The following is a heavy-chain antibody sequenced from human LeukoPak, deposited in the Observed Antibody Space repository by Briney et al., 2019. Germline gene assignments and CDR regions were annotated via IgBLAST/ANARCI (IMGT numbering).Heavy chain of an antibody. CDR3: ARYHRWDDAFDI. CDR2: ISSSSSYI. V-gene: IGHV3-21*01. CDR1: GFTFSSYS. Sequence: GGSLRLSCAASGFTFSSYSMNWVRQAPGKGLEWVSSISSSSSYIYYADSVKGRFTISRDNAKNSLYLQMNSLRAEDTAVYYCARYHRWDDAFDIWGQGTMVTVSS. J-gene: IGHJ3*02. D-gene: IGHD1-26*01.